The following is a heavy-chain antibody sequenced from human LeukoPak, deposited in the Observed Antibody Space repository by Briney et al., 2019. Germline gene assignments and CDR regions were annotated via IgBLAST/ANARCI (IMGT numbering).Heavy chain of an antibody. J-gene: IGHJ4*02. CDR2: INHSGST. CDR3: ARGRQWLVWGVRISYYFDY. CDR1: GGSFSGYY. D-gene: IGHD6-19*01. Sequence: PSETLSLACAVYGGSFSGYYWSWIRQPSGKGLEWIGEINHSGSTNYNPSLKSRVTISVDTSKNQFSLKLSSVTAADTAVYYCARGRQWLVWGVRISYYFDYWGQGTLVTVSS. V-gene: IGHV4-34*01.